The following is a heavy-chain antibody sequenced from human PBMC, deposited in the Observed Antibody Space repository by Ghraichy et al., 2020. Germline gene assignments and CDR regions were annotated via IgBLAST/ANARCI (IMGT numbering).Heavy chain of an antibody. J-gene: IGHJ4*02. D-gene: IGHD3-10*01. Sequence: ASVKVSCKASGYTFTTYAIHWVRQAPGQRLEWMGWINAGNGNTIYSQKFQGRVTFTRDTSASTAFMELSSLRSEDTAVYYCATGGSKFDYWGQGTLVTVSS. V-gene: IGHV1-3*01. CDR1: GYTFTTYA. CDR3: ATGGSKFDY. CDR2: INAGNGNT.